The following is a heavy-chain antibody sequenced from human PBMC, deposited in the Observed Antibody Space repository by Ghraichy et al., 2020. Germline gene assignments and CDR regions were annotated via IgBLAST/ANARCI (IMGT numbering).Heavy chain of an antibody. CDR3: AKDHRYYDYYYFDY. V-gene: IGHV3-23*01. J-gene: IGHJ4*02. CDR2: ISGSGGST. D-gene: IGHD3-22*01. CDR1: GFTFSSYA. Sequence: GGSLRLSCAASGFTFSSYAMSWVRQAPGKGLEWVSVISGSGGSTYYVDSVKGRFTISRDNSKNTLYLQMISLRAEDTAIYYCAKDHRYYDYYYFDYWGQGTLVTVSS.